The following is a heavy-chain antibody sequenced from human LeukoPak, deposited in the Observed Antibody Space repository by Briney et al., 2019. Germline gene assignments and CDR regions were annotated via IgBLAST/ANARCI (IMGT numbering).Heavy chain of an antibody. CDR2: ISSSSSTI. CDR1: GFTFSSYS. V-gene: IGHV3-48*01. D-gene: IGHD4-23*01. CDR3: ARDLGGNSRG. Sequence: PGGSLRLSCAASGFTFSSYSMNWVRQAPGKGLEWVSYISSSSSTIYYADSVKGRFTISRDNAKNSLYLQMNSLRAEDTAVYYCARDLGGNSRGWGQGTLVTVSS. J-gene: IGHJ4*02.